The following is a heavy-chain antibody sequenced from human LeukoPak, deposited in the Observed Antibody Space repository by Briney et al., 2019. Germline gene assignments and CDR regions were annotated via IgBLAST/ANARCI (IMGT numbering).Heavy chain of an antibody. CDR1: GYTFTSYG. Sequence: ASVKVSCKASGYTFTSYGISWVRQAPGQGLEWMGWISAYNGNTNYARKLQGRVTMTTDTSTSTAYMELRSLRSDDTAVYYCARGSGRVTTRFVAQTIPEYYFDYWGQGTLVTVSS. CDR3: ARGSGRVTTRFVAQTIPEYYFDY. J-gene: IGHJ4*02. V-gene: IGHV1-18*01. CDR2: ISAYNGNT. D-gene: IGHD3-10*01.